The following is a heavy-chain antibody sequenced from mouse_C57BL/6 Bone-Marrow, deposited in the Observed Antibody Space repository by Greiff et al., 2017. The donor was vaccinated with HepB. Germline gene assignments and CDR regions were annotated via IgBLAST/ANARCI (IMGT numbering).Heavy chain of an antibody. CDR1: GYTFTDYE. Sequence: VKLMESGAELVRPGASVTLSCKASGYTFTDYEMHWVKQTPVHGLEWIGAIDPETGGTAYNQKFKGKAILTADKSSSTAYMELRSLTSEDSAVYYCTREPYYGSNDYWGQGTTLTVSS. CDR2: IDPETGGT. D-gene: IGHD1-1*01. CDR3: TREPYYGSNDY. J-gene: IGHJ2*01. V-gene: IGHV1-15*01.